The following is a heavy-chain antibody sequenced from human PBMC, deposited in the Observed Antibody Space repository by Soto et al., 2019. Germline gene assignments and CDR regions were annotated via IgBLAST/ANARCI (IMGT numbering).Heavy chain of an antibody. V-gene: IGHV4-59*01. Sequence: PSETLSLTYTVSGGSISSYYWSWIRQPPGKGLEWIGYIYYSGSTNYNPSLKSRVTISVDTSKNQFSLKLSSVTAADTAVYYCASCSRYYFDYWGQGTLVTVSS. D-gene: IGHD3-10*02. CDR2: IYYSGST. CDR3: ASCSRYYFDY. J-gene: IGHJ4*02. CDR1: GGSISSYY.